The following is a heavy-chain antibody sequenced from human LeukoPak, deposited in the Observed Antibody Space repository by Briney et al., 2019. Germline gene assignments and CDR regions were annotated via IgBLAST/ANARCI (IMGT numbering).Heavy chain of an antibody. CDR3: ARRRYDFWSGYYTGVDY. D-gene: IGHD3-3*01. CDR1: GFTFSSYW. V-gene: IGHV3-7*01. J-gene: IGHJ4*02. Sequence: GGSLRLSCAASGFTFSSYWMSWVRQAPGKGLEWVANIKQDGSEKYYVDSVKGRFTISRDNAKNSLYLQMNSLRAEDTAVYYCARRRYDFWSGYYTGVDYWGQGPLVTVSS. CDR2: IKQDGSEK.